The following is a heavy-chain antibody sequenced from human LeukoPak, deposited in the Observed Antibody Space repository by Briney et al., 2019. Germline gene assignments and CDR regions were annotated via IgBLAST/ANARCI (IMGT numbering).Heavy chain of an antibody. D-gene: IGHD6-6*01. CDR3: ARAPHRIAARVNWFDP. J-gene: IGHJ5*02. Sequence: SETLSLTCAVYGVSFSGYYWRGIRQPRGKGREGIGEINHSGSTNYNPSLKSRVTISVDTSKNQFSLKLSSVTAADTAVYYCARAPHRIAARVNWFDPWGQGTLVTVSS. V-gene: IGHV4-34*01. CDR1: GVSFSGYY. CDR2: INHSGST.